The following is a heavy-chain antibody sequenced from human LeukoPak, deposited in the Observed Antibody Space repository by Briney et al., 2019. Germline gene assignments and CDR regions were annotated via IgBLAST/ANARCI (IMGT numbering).Heavy chain of an antibody. J-gene: IGHJ5*02. V-gene: IGHV3-21*01. CDR1: GVTFSSYS. Sequence: GGSLRLSCAASGVTFSSYSMNWVRQAPGRGLEWVSSISSSSSYIYYADSVKGRFTISRDKAKKSLYEQMDSLRAEGTAVYDCARDPDSSSWYYWFDPWRQGTRVSVPS. CDR2: ISSSSSYI. D-gene: IGHD6-13*01. CDR3: ARDPDSSSWYYWFDP.